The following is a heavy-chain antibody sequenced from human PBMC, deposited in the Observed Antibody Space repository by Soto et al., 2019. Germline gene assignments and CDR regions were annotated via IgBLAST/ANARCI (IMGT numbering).Heavy chain of an antibody. CDR3: ARDYRHPRGRFDP. J-gene: IGHJ5*02. D-gene: IGHD3-16*01. CDR2: INQDGSEK. CDR1: GFTSSGYW. V-gene: IGHV3-7*01. Sequence: GGSLRLSCAASGFTSSGYWMTWVRQAPGKGLEWGANINQDGSEKYYVDSVKGRFTISRDNAKDSLYLQMNSLRAEDTAIYYCARDYRHPRGRFDPWGQGTLVTVSS.